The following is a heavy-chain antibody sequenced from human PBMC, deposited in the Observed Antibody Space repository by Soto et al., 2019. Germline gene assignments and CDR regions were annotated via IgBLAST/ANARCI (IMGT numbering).Heavy chain of an antibody. CDR1: GYTFTGYY. CDR3: ARGGPGYYDFWSGYFDY. V-gene: IGHV1-2*04. Sequence: ASVKVSCKASGYTFTGYYMHWVRQAPGQGLEWMGWINPNSGGTNYAQKFQGWVTMTRDTSISTAYMELSRLRSDDTAVYYCARGGPGYYDFWSGYFDYWGQGTLVTVSS. J-gene: IGHJ4*02. D-gene: IGHD3-3*01. CDR2: INPNSGGT.